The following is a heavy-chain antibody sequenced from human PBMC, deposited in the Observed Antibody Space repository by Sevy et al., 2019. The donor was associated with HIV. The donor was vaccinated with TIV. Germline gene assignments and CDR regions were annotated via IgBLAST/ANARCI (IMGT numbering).Heavy chain of an antibody. J-gene: IGHJ4*02. V-gene: IGHV3-49*04. CDR3: RGGKGAQSIFDY. CDR1: GFTFGDYC. CDR2: LKSKAYGGTV. Sequence: GGSLRLSCTASGFTFGDYCMSWVRQAPGKGLEWVAFLKSKAYGGTVDHAASVKGRFTISRDDSKSIAYLQMNDLNTGETGVYYSRGGKGAQSIFDYWGQGALVTVSS. D-gene: IGHD3-16*01.